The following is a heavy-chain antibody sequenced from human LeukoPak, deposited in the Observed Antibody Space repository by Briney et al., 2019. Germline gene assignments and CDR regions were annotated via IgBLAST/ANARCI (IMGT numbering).Heavy chain of an antibody. Sequence: GALVKVSCKASGYTFTGYYMHWVRQAPGQGLEWMGWINPNSGGTNYAQKFQGRVTMTRDTSISTAYMELSRLRSDDAAVYYCARISSGSYFEFDYWGQGTLVTVSS. CDR3: ARISSGSYFEFDY. J-gene: IGHJ4*02. CDR1: GYTFTGYY. D-gene: IGHD1-26*01. V-gene: IGHV1-2*02. CDR2: INPNSGGT.